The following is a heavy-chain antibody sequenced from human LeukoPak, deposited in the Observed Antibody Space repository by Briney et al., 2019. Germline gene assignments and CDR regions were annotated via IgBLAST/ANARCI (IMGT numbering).Heavy chain of an antibody. V-gene: IGHV3-30*03. CDR1: GFTFSSYG. J-gene: IGHJ6*02. Sequence: GGSLRLSCAASGFTFSSYGMHWVRQAPGKGLEWVAVISYDGTNKYYADSVKGRFTISRDNSKNTLYLQMSSLRAEDTAVYYCARCRLPGTTYGMDVWGQGTTVTVSS. D-gene: IGHD1-7*01. CDR3: ARCRLPGTTYGMDV. CDR2: ISYDGTNK.